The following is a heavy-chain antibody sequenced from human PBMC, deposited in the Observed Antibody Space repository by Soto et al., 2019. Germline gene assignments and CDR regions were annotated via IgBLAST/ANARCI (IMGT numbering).Heavy chain of an antibody. CDR1: GFTFSSYS. CDR3: ARDSEFGVVINYYYYYGMDV. J-gene: IGHJ6*02. V-gene: IGHV3-21*01. D-gene: IGHD3-3*01. CDR2: ISSSSSYI. Sequence: VGSLRLSCAASGFTFSSYSMNWVRQAPLQVLEWVSSISSSSSYIYYADSVKVRFTISRDNAKNSLYLQMNSLRAEDTAVYYCARDSEFGVVINYYYYYGMDVWGQGTTVTVSS.